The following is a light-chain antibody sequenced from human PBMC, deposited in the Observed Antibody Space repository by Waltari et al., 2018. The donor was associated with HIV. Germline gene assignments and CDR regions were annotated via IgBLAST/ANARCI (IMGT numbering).Light chain of an antibody. J-gene: IGLJ2*01. CDR3: QSYDSSLSAYVV. CDR1: SSHIGAGYD. Sequence: QSVLTQPPSVSGAPGQRVTISCTGSSSHIGAGYDVHWYQQLPGTAPNLLIYGNSNRPSGVPDRFSGSKSGTSASLAITGLQAEDEADYYCQSYDSSLSAYVVFGGGTKLTVL. V-gene: IGLV1-40*01. CDR2: GNS.